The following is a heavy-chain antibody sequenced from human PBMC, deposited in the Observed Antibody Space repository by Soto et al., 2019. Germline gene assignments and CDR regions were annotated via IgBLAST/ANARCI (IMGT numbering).Heavy chain of an antibody. Sequence: GGSLRLSCAASGFTFSSYAMSWVRQAPGKGLEWVSGISGSGGSTYYADSVKGRFTISRDNSKNALYLQMNSLRAEDTAVYYCSQDTAMINYYYYGTDVWGQGTTVTVSS. V-gene: IGHV3-23*01. CDR1: GFTFSSYA. D-gene: IGHD5-18*01. CDR2: ISGSGGST. J-gene: IGHJ6*02. CDR3: SQDTAMINYYYYGTDV.